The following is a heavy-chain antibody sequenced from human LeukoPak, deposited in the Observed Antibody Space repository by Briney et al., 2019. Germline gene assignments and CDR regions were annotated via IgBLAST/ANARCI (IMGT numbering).Heavy chain of an antibody. J-gene: IGHJ4*02. CDR3: ARLRWQLVGPYFDY. CDR2: IYSSGNT. Sequence: SETLSLTCSFSGDSISTYYWSWIRQSPGKGLEWSGHIYSSGNTDYNSSLKSRVTISVDTSKSQFSLRLSSVTATDTAVYYCARLRWQLVGPYFDYWGQGILVTVSS. D-gene: IGHD1-26*01. V-gene: IGHV4-59*01. CDR1: GDSISTYY.